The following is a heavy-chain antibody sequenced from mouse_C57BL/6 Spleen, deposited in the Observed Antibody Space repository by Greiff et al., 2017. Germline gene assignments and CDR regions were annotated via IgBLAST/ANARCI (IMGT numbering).Heavy chain of an antibody. D-gene: IGHD2-1*01. V-gene: IGHV5-17*01. Sequence: EVQGVESGGGLVKPGGSLKLSCAASGFTFSDYGMHWVRQAPEKGLEWVAYISSGSSTIYYADTVKGRFTISRDNAKNTLFLQMTSLGSEDTAMYYCAIPYGNYGYAKEYWGQGTSVTVAS. CDR1: GFTFSDYG. CDR3: AIPYGNYGYAKEY. CDR2: ISSGSSTI. J-gene: IGHJ4*01.